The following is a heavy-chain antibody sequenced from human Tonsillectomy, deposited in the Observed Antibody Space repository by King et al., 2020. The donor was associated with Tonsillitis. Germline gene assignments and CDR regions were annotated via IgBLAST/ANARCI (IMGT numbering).Heavy chain of an antibody. V-gene: IGHV3-30*18. CDR1: GFTFNRYG. CDR2: ISYDGTDK. Sequence: QVQLVESGGGVVQPGRSLRLSCAASGFTFNRYGMHWVRQAPGKGLEWVALISYDGTDKYYADSVKGRFTMSRDISENTLYLQMNSLRTEDTAVYYCAKDPWGGSGEYGMDVWGQGTTVTVSS. CDR3: AKDPWGGSGEYGMDV. D-gene: IGHD3-10*01. J-gene: IGHJ6*02.